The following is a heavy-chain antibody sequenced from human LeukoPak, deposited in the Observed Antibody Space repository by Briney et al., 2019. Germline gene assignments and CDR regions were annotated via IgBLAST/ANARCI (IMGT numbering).Heavy chain of an antibody. V-gene: IGHV3-9*01. J-gene: IGHJ4*02. CDR2: LSWNSGSI. D-gene: IGHD2-15*01. CDR1: GFTFDDYA. CDR3: AVLPYFDY. Sequence: PGGSLRLSCAASGFTFDDYAMHWVRQAPGKGLEWVSGLSWNSGSIGYADSVKGRFTISRDNAKNSLYLQMNSLRAEDTALYYCAVLPYFDYWGQGTLVTVSS.